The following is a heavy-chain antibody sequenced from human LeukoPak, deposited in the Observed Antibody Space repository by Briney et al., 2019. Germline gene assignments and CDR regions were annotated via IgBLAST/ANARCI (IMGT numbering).Heavy chain of an antibody. D-gene: IGHD2-15*01. CDR2: IIPIFGTA. V-gene: IGHV1-69*13. CDR3: AAGYCSGGSCYGGDY. Sequence: SVKVSCKASGGTFSSYAISWVRQAPGQGLEWMGGIIPIFGTANYAQKSQGRVTITADESTSTAYMELSSLRSEDTAVYYCAAGYCSGGSCYGGDYWGQGTLVTVSS. CDR1: GGTFSSYA. J-gene: IGHJ4*02.